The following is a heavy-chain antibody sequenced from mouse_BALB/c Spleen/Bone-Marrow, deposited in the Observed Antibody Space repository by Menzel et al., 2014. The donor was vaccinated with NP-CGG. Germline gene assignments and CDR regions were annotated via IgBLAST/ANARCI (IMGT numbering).Heavy chain of an antibody. CDR1: GLTFTSYA. J-gene: IGHJ2*01. Sequence: EVKLVESGGGLVKPGGSLKLSCTASGLTFTSYAMSWVRQTPEKRLEWVATISSAGIHTYYVDTVKGRFTISRDNAKNTLFLHMSSLRSEDTAMYYCARQDRVYYFDYWGQGTTLTVSS. CDR2: ISSAGIHT. V-gene: IGHV5-9-3*01. CDR3: ARQDRVYYFDY.